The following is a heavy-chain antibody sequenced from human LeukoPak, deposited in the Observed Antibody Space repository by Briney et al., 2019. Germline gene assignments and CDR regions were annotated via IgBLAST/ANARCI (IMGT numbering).Heavy chain of an antibody. CDR2: IRSKANSYAT. CDR1: GFTFSGSA. D-gene: IGHD3-22*01. V-gene: IGHV3-73*01. J-gene: IGHJ4*02. Sequence: GGSLKLSCAASGFTFSGSAMHWVRQASGKGLEWVGRIRSKANSYATAYAASVKGRFTISRDDSKNTAYLQMNSLKTGDTAVYYCTRLPDYYDSSGYYLPLGYWGQGTLVTVSS. CDR3: TRLPDYYDSSGYYLPLGY.